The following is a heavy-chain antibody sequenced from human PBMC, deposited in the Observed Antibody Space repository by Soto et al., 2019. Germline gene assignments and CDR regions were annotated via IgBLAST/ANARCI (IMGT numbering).Heavy chain of an antibody. Sequence: LRLSCAASGFTFRSNWMSWVRQAPGKGLEWVANIKQDGSEKYYVDSVKGRFTISRDNAKNSLYLQMNSLRAEDTAVYYCATSGGGWLQPPVWGQGTLVTVS. CDR2: IKQDGSEK. J-gene: IGHJ4*02. D-gene: IGHD5-12*01. CDR3: ATSGGGWLQPPV. V-gene: IGHV3-7*03. CDR1: GFTFRSNW.